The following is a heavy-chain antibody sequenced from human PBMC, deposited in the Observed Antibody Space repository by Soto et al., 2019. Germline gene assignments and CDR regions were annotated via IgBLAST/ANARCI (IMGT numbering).Heavy chain of an antibody. CDR1: GCSVSSGSYY. J-gene: IGHJ4*02. Sequence: SETLSLPCPVSGCSVSSGSYYWSWIRQPPGKGLEWIGYIYYSGSTNYNPSLKSRVTISVDTSKNQFSLKLSSVTAADTAVYYCARAVRSSGWSVYWGQGTLVTVSS. CDR2: IYYSGST. V-gene: IGHV4-61*01. CDR3: ARAVRSSGWSVY. D-gene: IGHD6-19*01.